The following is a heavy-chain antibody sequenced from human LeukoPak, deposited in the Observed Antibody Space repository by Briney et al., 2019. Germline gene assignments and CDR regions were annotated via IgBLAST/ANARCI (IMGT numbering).Heavy chain of an antibody. D-gene: IGHD3-3*01. J-gene: IGHJ4*02. V-gene: IGHV4-38-2*01. CDR1: GYSISSGYH. CDR3: GSQREWSLTEYHFDD. CDR2: VHQSGST. Sequence: PPETLSLTCAVSGYSISSGYHYGWIRQPPGKGLEWIGSVHQSGSTYYNPSRKSRVTISIDNSKNQCSLKLTSGTAADTAVYYCGSQREWSLTEYHFDDWGQGTLVTVSS.